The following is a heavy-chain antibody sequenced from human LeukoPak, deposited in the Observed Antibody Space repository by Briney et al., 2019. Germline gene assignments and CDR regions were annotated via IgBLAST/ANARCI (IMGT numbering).Heavy chain of an antibody. D-gene: IGHD5-12*01. Sequence: ASVKVSFKASGYTFTTYGISWVRQAPAQGLEWMGWISAYNNNTKYAQKFQGRITMTTDTSTSTAYMELRSLRSDDTAVYYCATDRGGSGYDLEGWFDPWGQGTLVTVSS. CDR3: ATDRGGSGYDLEGWFDP. CDR2: ISAYNNNT. CDR1: GYTFTTYG. V-gene: IGHV1-18*01. J-gene: IGHJ5*02.